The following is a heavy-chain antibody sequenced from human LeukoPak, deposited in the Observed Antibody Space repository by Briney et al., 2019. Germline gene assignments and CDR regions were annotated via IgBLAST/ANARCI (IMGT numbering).Heavy chain of an antibody. V-gene: IGHV3-23*01. J-gene: IGHJ2*01. CDR1: GFSFSTYA. CDR2: ISGSGGDT. Sequence: GGSLRLSCGASGFSFSTYAMNWVRQAPGKGLEWVSSISGSGGDTYYTDSVKGRFTSSRDNSKNTLYLQMNSLRAEDTAVYYCARVGTNWYFDLWGRGALVTVSS. D-gene: IGHD3-10*01. CDR3: ARVGTNWYFDL.